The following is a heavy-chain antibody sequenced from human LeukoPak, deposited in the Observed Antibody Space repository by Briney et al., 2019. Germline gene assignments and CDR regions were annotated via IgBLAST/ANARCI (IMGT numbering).Heavy chain of an antibody. D-gene: IGHD2-2*01. CDR2: VSGSGTST. CDR3: AKVGRASWAPYYFDY. CDR1: GFTFSSYA. J-gene: IGHJ4*02. V-gene: IGHV3-23*01. Sequence: PGGSLRLSCAAPGFTFSSYAMGWVRQAPGKGLEWVSDVSGSGTSTNYADSVKGRLTISRDNSKNTLYLQMNNLRAEDTAVYYCAKVGRASWAPYYFDYWGQGTLVTVSS.